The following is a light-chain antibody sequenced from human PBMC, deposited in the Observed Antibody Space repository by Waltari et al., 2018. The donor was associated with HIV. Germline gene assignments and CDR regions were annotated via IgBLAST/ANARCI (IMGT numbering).Light chain of an antibody. V-gene: IGLV1-44*01. CDR2: CNN. J-gene: IGLJ3*02. CDR1: SSNIGRNN. Sequence: QSVLTQPPSASGTPGQRVTVSCSGSSSNIGRNNVTWFQQLPGTAPKLPIYCNNPRPSGVPDRFSGSKSGTSASLAITGLQSEDEAHYYCAAWDDSLNGWVFGGGTKLTVL. CDR3: AAWDDSLNGWV.